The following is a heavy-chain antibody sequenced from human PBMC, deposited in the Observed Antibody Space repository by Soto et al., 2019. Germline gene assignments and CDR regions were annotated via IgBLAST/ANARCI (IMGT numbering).Heavy chain of an antibody. CDR2: INPNSGGT. D-gene: IGHD6-19*01. Sequence: ASVKVSCKASGYTFTGYYMHWVRQAPGQGLEWMGWINPNSGGTNYAQKFQGWFTMTRDTSISTAYMELSRLRSDDTAVYYCARGIAVAGPYYFDYWGQGTLVTVSS. CDR3: ARGIAVAGPYYFDY. CDR1: GYTFTGYY. V-gene: IGHV1-2*04. J-gene: IGHJ4*02.